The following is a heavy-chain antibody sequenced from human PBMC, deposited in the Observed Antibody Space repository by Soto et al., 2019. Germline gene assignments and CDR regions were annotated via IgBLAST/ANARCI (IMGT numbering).Heavy chain of an antibody. CDR2: VSATAGTT. CDR1: GFTFSNYA. D-gene: IGHD3-16*01. Sequence: DVQLVDSGGGSFQPGGSLRLSCAASGFTFSNYAMSWVRQAPGKGLEWVSLVSATAGTTYYTDSVKGRFTISRDNSRNTVYLQMIRLRADDTAVYYCAKDRLAGGFDYWGQGTLGTVSS. J-gene: IGHJ4*02. V-gene: IGHV3-23*04. CDR3: AKDRLAGGFDY.